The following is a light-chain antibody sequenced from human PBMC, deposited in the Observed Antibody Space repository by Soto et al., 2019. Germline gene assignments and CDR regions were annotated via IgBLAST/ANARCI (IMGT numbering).Light chain of an antibody. V-gene: IGLV2-8*01. CDR2: EVT. CDR1: SSDIGGYDH. CDR3: SSYTSGSALYV. J-gene: IGLJ1*01. Sequence: QSALTQPPSASGSPGQSVTISCTGTSSDIGGYDHVSWYRQDPGKAPKVMIYEVTKRPSGVPDRFSGSKAGNTASLTVFGLQAEDEADYYCSSYTSGSALYVFGTGTKLTVL.